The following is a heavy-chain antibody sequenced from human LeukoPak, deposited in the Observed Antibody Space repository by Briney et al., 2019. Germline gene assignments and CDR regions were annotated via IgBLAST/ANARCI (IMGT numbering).Heavy chain of an antibody. CDR1: GFTFDDYA. D-gene: IGHD4-23*01. V-gene: IGHV3-9*01. Sequence: GGSLRLSCAASGFTFDDYAMHWVRHAPGKGLEWVSGISWNSGSIGYADSVKGRFTISRDNAKNSLYLQMNSLRAEDTALYYCAKDGGSGETHSGNLFDYWGQGTLVTVSS. CDR2: ISWNSGSI. CDR3: AKDGGSGETHSGNLFDY. J-gene: IGHJ4*02.